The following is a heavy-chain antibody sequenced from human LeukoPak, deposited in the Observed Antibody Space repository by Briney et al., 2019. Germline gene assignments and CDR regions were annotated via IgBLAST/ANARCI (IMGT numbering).Heavy chain of an antibody. V-gene: IGHV4-59*01. CDR1: GDPMSRYY. J-gene: IGHJ4*02. CDR2: IYYSGST. CDR3: ARGGKYYDYVWGSYIFDY. Sequence: SETLSLTCTVSGDPMSRYYWSWIRQPPGKGLEWIGYIYYSGSTNYNPSLKSRVTMSVDTSKNKFSLYLSSVTAADTAVYYCARGGKYYDYVWGSYIFDYWGQGTLVTVSS. D-gene: IGHD3-16*01.